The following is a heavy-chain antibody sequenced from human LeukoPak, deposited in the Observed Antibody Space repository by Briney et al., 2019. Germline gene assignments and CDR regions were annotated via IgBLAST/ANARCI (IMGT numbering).Heavy chain of an antibody. D-gene: IGHD6-6*01. CDR1: GFTFSDYY. V-gene: IGHV3-11*04. CDR2: ISSSGSTI. CDR3: ARDLIAARPSPFDY. Sequence: PGGSLRLSCAASGFTFSDYYMSWIRQAPGKGLEWVSYISSSGSTIYYADSVKGRFTISRDNAKNSLYLQMNSLRAEDTAVYHCARDLIAARPSPFDYWGQGTLVTVSS. J-gene: IGHJ4*02.